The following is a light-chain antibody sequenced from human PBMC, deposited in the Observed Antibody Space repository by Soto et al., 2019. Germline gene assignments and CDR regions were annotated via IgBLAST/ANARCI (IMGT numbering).Light chain of an antibody. J-gene: IGKJ1*01. CDR3: QQYNNWPPWT. V-gene: IGKV3-15*01. Sequence: EILMTQSPATLSVSPGERATLSCRASQSVSNNLAWYQQKPGQAPRLLIYDASTRATGIPARFSGSGSGTEYTLTIIGLQSEDFAVYYCQQYNNWPPWTFGQGTKVEIK. CDR2: DAS. CDR1: QSVSNN.